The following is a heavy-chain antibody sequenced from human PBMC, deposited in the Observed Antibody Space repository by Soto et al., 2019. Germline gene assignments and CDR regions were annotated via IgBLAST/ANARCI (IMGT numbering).Heavy chain of an antibody. CDR2: IIPIFGTT. J-gene: IGHJ6*02. Sequence: QVQLVQSGAEVKKPGSSVKVSCKASGGTFSSYAISWVRQAPGQGLEWMGGIIPIFGTTNQAQKFQGRVTITANEPTRTAYMEVGSLSSEDTAVYYCASITMVRGVIVYYGMDVWGQGATVTVSS. V-gene: IGHV1-69*12. CDR3: ASITMVRGVIVYYGMDV. D-gene: IGHD3-10*01. CDR1: GGTFSSYA.